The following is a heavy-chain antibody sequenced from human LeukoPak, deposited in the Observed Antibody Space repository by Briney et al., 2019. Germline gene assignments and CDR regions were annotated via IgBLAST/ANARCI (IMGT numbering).Heavy chain of an antibody. CDR2: IWYDGSNK. CDR3: ARRYFDL. J-gene: IGHJ2*01. V-gene: IGHV3-33*01. Sequence: GGSLRLSCAASGFTFRSYGMHWVRQAPGKGLEWVAVIWYDGSNKYYADSVKGRFAISRDNAKNSLYLQMNSLRAEDTAVYYCARRYFDLWGRGTLVTVSS. CDR1: GFTFRSYG.